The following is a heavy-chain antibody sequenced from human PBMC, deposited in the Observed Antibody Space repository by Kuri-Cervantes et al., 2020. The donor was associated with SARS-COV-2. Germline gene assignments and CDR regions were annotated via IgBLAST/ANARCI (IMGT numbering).Heavy chain of an antibody. CDR1: GYTFTGYY. CDR2: INPNSGGT. CDR3: ARVLNSDLAYCGGDCYPYFDY. V-gene: IGHV1-2*02. Sequence: ASVKVSCKASGYTFTGYYMHWVRQAPGQGLEWMGWINPNSGGTNYAQKFQGRVTMTRDTSISTAYMELSRLRSDDTAVYYCARVLNSDLAYCGGDCYPYFDYWGQGTLVTVSS. D-gene: IGHD2-21*01. J-gene: IGHJ4*02.